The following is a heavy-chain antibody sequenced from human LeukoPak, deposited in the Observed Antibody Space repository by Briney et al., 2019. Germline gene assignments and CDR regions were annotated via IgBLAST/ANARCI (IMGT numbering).Heavy chain of an antibody. CDR2: IIPSGGST. J-gene: IGHJ4*02. Sequence: GASVKVSCKASGYTFISYYMHWARQAPGQGLEWMGIIIPSGGSTSYAQKFQGRVTMTRDTSTSTVYMELSSLRSEDTAVYYCARDGIAAYGGYDYWGQGTLVTVSS. D-gene: IGHD5-12*01. CDR3: ARDGIAAYGGYDY. CDR1: GYTFISYY. V-gene: IGHV1-46*01.